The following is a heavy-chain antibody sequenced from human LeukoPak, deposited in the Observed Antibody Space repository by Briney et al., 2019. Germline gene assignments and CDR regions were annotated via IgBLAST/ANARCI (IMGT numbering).Heavy chain of an antibody. Sequence: GGSLRLSCAASGFTFSSYGMHWVRQAPGKGLEWVAVLSYDGRNKYYADSVKGRFTISRDNSKNMLYVQMNSLRTEDTAVYYCAQSGRTKRDAFGYWGQGTLVTVSS. V-gene: IGHV3-30*18. CDR1: GFTFSSYG. D-gene: IGHD1-26*01. J-gene: IGHJ4*02. CDR3: AQSGRTKRDAFGY. CDR2: LSYDGRNK.